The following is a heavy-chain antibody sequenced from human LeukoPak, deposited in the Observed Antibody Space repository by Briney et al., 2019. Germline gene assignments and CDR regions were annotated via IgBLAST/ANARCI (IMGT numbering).Heavy chain of an antibody. V-gene: IGHV1-18*01. CDR3: AXXXXXXXXXARPDYYYGMDV. D-gene: IGHD6-6*01. CDR2: ISAYNGNT. CDR1: GYTFTSYG. J-gene: IGHJ6*02. Sequence: ASVKVSCKASGYTFTSYGISWVRQAPGQGLEWMGWISAYNGNTNYAQKLQGRVTMTTDTSTSTAYMELRSLRSDDTAVYYCAXXXXXXXXXARPDYYYGMDVWGQGTTVTVSS.